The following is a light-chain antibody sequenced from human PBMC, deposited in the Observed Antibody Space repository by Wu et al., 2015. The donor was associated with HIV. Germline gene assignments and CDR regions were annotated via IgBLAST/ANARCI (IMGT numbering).Light chain of an antibody. J-gene: IGKJ4*01. V-gene: IGKV3-15*01. Sequence: VLTQSPATLSVSPGERATLSCRASQSVSSNLAWYQQKPGQAPRLLIYGAITRPTGIPARFRGSGSGTEFTLTFTSMESEDSAVYFCQQYNHWPLTFGGGTKVEI. CDR3: QQYNHWPLT. CDR1: QSVSSN. CDR2: GAI.